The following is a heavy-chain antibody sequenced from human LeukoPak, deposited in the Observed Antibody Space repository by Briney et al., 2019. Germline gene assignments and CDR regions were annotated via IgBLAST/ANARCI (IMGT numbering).Heavy chain of an antibody. CDR2: INHSGST. J-gene: IGHJ4*02. CDR3: ARGLSAPIAVADTDDY. Sequence: SETPSLTCAVYGGSFSGYYWSWIRQPPGKGLEWIGEINHSGSTNYNPSLKSRVTISVDTSKNQFSLKLSSVTAADTAVYYCARGLSAPIAVADTDDYWGQGTLVTVSS. D-gene: IGHD6-19*01. CDR1: GGSFSGYY. V-gene: IGHV4-34*01.